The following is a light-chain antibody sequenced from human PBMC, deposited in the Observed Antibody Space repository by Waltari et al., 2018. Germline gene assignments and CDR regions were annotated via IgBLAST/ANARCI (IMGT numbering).Light chain of an antibody. CDR1: SGHSTNI. CDR2: VNSDGSH. CDR3: QTGGHGTWV. J-gene: IGLJ3*02. Sequence: QLVLTQSPSASASLGASVKLTCTLSSGHSTNIIAWHQQQPEKGPRYLMKVNSDGSHSKGDQIPDRFSDSSSGAEHYLTISSLQSEDEADYYCQTGGHGTWVFGGGTKLTVL. V-gene: IGLV4-69*01.